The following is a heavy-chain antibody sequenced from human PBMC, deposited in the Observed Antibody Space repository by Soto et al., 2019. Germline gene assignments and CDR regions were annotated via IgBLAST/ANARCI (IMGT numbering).Heavy chain of an antibody. D-gene: IGHD3-22*01. Sequence: QITLKESGPTLVKPTQTLTLTCTFSGFSLSTSGVGVGWIRQPPGKALEWLALIYWDNDKRYSPSLKSRLTITKDTSKDHVVLTMTNMGPVDTATYYCAHSYYYDSCRYWGQGTLVTLSS. CDR3: AHSYYYDSCRY. CDR2: IYWDNDK. CDR1: GFSLSTSGVG. V-gene: IGHV2-5*02. J-gene: IGHJ4*02.